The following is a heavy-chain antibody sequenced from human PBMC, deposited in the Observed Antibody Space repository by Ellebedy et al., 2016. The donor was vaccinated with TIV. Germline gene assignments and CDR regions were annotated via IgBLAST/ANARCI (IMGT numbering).Heavy chain of an antibody. V-gene: IGHV3-7*01. J-gene: IGHJ4*02. Sequence: GESLKISCAASGFTFSSHWMSWVRQAPGKGLEWVANIKQDGSEKHYVDSVKGRFTISRDNAKNSLYLQMNSLTAEDTAVYYCVQGGSMIGGPTPPYWGQGTLVTVSS. CDR3: VQGGSMIGGPTPPY. D-gene: IGHD3-22*01. CDR1: GFTFSSHW. CDR2: IKQDGSEK.